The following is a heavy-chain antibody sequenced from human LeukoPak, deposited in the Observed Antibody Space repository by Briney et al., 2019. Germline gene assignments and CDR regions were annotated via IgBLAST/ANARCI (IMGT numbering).Heavy chain of an antibody. CDR3: AKKGDYGYYFDY. V-gene: IGHV3-30*18. CDR2: ISYDGSNK. Sequence: GGSLRLSCAASRFTFSRYGMHWVRQAPGKGLEWVALISYDGSNKYYADSVKGRFTISRDNSKNTLYLQMNSLRAEDTAVYYCAKKGDYGYYFDYWGQGTLVTVSS. CDR1: RFTFSRYG. D-gene: IGHD3-10*01. J-gene: IGHJ4*02.